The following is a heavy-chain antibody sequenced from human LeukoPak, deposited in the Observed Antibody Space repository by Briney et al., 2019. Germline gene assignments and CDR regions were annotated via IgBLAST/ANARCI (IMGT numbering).Heavy chain of an antibody. D-gene: IGHD2-2*01. CDR2: ISGSGGST. J-gene: IGHJ4*02. CDR3: ARVGGYCSSTRCYEDY. Sequence: GGSLRLSCAASGFTFSSYAMSWVRQAPGKGLEWVSAISGSGGSTHYADSVKGRFTISRDNSKNTLYLQMNSLRAEDTAVYYCARVGGYCSSTRCYEDYWGQGTLVTVSS. V-gene: IGHV3-23*01. CDR1: GFTFSSYA.